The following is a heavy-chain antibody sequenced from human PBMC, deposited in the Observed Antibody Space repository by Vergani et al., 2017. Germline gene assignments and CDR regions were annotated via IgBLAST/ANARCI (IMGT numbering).Heavy chain of an antibody. V-gene: IGHV3-23*01. D-gene: IGHD6-6*01. Sequence: TASGFTFSSYAMSWVRQAPGKGLEWVSAISGSGGSTYYADSVKGRFTISRDNSKNTLYLQMNSLRAEDTAVYYCAKGIAARPLYFDYWGQGTLVTVSS. J-gene: IGHJ4*02. CDR2: ISGSGGST. CDR1: GFTFSSYA. CDR3: AKGIAARPLYFDY.